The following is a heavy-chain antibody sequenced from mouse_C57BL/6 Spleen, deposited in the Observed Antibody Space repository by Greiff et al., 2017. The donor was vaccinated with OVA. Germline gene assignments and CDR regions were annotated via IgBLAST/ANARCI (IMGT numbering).Heavy chain of an antibody. CDR1: GFTFSDYG. Sequence: EVKLVESGGGLVKPGGSLKLSCAASGFTFSDYGMHWVRQAPEKGLEWVAYISSGSSTIYYADTVKGRFTISRDNAKNTLFLQMTSLRSEDTAMYYCARPGDYNYFDYWGKGTTLTVSS. D-gene: IGHD2-4*01. V-gene: IGHV5-17*01. J-gene: IGHJ2*01. CDR2: ISSGSSTI. CDR3: ARPGDYNYFDY.